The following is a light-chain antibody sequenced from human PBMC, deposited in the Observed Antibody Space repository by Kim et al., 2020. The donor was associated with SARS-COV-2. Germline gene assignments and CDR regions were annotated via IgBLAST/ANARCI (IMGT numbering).Light chain of an antibody. CDR3: QAWDSSTGV. CDR1: KLGDKY. CDR2: QDS. J-gene: IGLJ1*01. Sequence: SVCRGQTDSITCSGDKLGDKYACWYKQKPGQSPVLVSYQDSKRPSGIPERFSGSNSGNTATLTIGGSQAMDEADYYCQAWDSSTGVFGTGTKVTVL. V-gene: IGLV3-1*01.